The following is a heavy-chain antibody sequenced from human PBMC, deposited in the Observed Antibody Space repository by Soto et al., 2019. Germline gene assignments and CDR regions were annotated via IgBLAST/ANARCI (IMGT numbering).Heavy chain of an antibody. J-gene: IGHJ4*02. CDR3: AQLDVVDIFNG. D-gene: IGHD2-21*01. CDR2: IYCDDDK. V-gene: IGHV2-5*02. CDR1: GFSLSTSGVG. Sequence: QITLKESGPTLVKPTQTLTLTCTFSGFSLSTSGVGVGWIRQPPGKALEWLALIYCDDDKRYSPSLKSRLTITKDTYKNQVVLTMTNMDPVDTATYYCAQLDVVDIFNGWGQGTLVTVSS.